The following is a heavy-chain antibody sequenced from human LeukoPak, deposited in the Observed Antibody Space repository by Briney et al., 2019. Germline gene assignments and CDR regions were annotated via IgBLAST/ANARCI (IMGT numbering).Heavy chain of an antibody. D-gene: IGHD1-14*01. J-gene: IGHJ5*02. CDR3: AKGARAAPEVEEFDP. Sequence: PGRSLRLSCAASAFTFSSYGMHWVRQAPGKGLEWVAFIRYDGSNKYYADSVKGRFTISRDNSKNTLYLQMNSLRAEDTAVYYCAKGARAAPEVEEFDPWGQGTLVTVSS. CDR2: IRYDGSNK. CDR1: AFTFSSYG. V-gene: IGHV3-30*02.